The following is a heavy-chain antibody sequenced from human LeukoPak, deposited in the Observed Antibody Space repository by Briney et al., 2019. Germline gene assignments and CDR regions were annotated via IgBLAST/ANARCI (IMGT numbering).Heavy chain of an antibody. CDR2: IHHSGTT. CDR1: GGSLSSGY. CDR3: TIGGGWLTDY. J-gene: IGHJ4*02. D-gene: IGHD6-19*01. Sequence: SETLSLTCTVSGGSLSSGYWGWMRQSPGRGLEWIGYIHHSGTTKYNTSLKSRVTISVDTSKNQFSLGLSSVTAADTAVYYCTIGGGWLTDYWGQGSLVTVSS. V-gene: IGHV4-59*01.